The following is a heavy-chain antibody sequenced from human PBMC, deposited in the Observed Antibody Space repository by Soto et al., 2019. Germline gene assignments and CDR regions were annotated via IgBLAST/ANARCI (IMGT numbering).Heavy chain of an antibody. Sequence: GASVKVSCKASGGTFSSYAISWVRQAPGQGLEWMGGIIPIFGTANYAQKFQGRVTITADESTSTAYMELSSLRSEDTAVYYCARARRTVTTMLPIIENWFDPWGQGTLVTVSS. J-gene: IGHJ5*02. V-gene: IGHV1-69*13. CDR3: ARARRTVTTMLPIIENWFDP. CDR1: GGTFSSYA. D-gene: IGHD4-4*01. CDR2: IIPIFGTA.